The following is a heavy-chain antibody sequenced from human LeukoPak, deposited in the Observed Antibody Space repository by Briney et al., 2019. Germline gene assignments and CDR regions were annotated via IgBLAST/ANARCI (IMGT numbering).Heavy chain of an antibody. CDR2: INHNGEMI. J-gene: IGHJ4*02. V-gene: IGHV3-48*02. CDR1: GFTFSSYW. D-gene: IGHD3-9*01. Sequence: GGSLRLSCVGSGFTFSSYWMSWVRQAPGKGLEWVSYINHNGEMIFYPDFVKGRFTISRDNAKNSLYLQMNSLRDEDTAVYYCARDNDWAFHYWGQGTLVTVSS. CDR3: ARDNDWAFHY.